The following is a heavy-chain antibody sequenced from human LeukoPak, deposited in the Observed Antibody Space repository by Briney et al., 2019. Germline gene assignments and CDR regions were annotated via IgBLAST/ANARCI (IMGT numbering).Heavy chain of an antibody. D-gene: IGHD3-22*01. Sequence: PVASVKVSCKASGGTFSSYAISWVRQAPGQGLEWMGGIIPIFGTANYAQKFQGRVTITADESTSTAYMELSSLRSEDTAVYYCAYSGYQDLENNWFDPWGQGTLVTVSS. V-gene: IGHV1-69*13. CDR3: AYSGYQDLENNWFDP. CDR2: IIPIFGTA. CDR1: GGTFSSYA. J-gene: IGHJ5*02.